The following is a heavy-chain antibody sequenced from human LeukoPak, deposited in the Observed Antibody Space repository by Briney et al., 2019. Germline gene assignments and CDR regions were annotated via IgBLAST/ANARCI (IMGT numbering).Heavy chain of an antibody. CDR1: GFSVSSNY. J-gene: IGHJ5*02. D-gene: IGHD3-3*01. CDR3: ARDPRDDRTRWSYFDH. Sequence: GGSLRLSCAASGFSVSSNYMNWVRQAPGKGLEWVSVIYTDDTTCYSDSVKGRFTISRDNFNNMLFLQMHSLRAQDTAVYYCARDPRDDRTRWSYFDHWGQGALVTVSS. V-gene: IGHV3-66*01. CDR2: IYTDDTT.